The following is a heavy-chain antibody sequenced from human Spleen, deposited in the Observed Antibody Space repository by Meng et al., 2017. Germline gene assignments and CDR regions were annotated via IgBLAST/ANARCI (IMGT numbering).Heavy chain of an antibody. CDR1: GYTCAAYW. CDR2: IIPIFGTP. CDR3: ARDLSAGTTETGFDN. V-gene: IGHV1-69*01. D-gene: IGHD4-17*01. Sequence: QVQLVQVGPEVKEPEASVKLACKPSGYTCAAYWLHWLRQAPGQGLEWRGGIIPIFGTPSYAQKFQGRVTITADEFTSTAYMDLSSLRSEDTAVYYCARDLSAGTTETGFDNWGQGTLVTVSS. J-gene: IGHJ4*02.